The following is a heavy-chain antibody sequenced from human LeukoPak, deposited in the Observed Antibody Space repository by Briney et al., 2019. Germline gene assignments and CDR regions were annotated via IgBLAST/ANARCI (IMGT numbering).Heavy chain of an antibody. CDR2: ISGDGGST. J-gene: IGHJ4*02. D-gene: IGHD3-9*01. CDR1: GFTFDDYA. CDR3: AKDIGILTGKIPDY. V-gene: IGHV3-43*02. Sequence: GGSLRLSCAASGFTFDDYAMHWVRQAPGKGLEWDSLISGDGGSTYYADSVKGRFTISRDNSKNSLYLQMNSLRTEDTALYYCAKDIGILTGKIPDYWGQGTLVTVFS.